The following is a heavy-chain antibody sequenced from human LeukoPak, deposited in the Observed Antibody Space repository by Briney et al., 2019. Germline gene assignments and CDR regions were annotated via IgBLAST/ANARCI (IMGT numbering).Heavy chain of an antibody. V-gene: IGHV4-34*01. D-gene: IGHD4-17*01. J-gene: IGHJ1*01. Sequence: PSVTLSLTCAVYGGSFSGYYWSWIRQPPGKGLEWIGEINHSGSTNYNPSLKSRVTISVDTSKNQFSLKLSSVTAADTAVYYCASDDYGDYVAKEYFQHWGQGTLVTVSS. CDR3: ASDDYGDYVAKEYFQH. CDR1: GGSFSGYY. CDR2: INHSGST.